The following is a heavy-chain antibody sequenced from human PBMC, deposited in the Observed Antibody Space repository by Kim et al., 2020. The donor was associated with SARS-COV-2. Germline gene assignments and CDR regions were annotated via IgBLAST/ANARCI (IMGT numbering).Heavy chain of an antibody. CDR1: GFTFSNYA. CDR2: ISASGLGT. Sequence: GGSLRLSCAASGFTFSNYAMSWTRQAPGKGLEWVSTISASGLGTHYADSVRGRFTISRDNSTSTLFLQISSLRVEDTALYYCEASDFWGQGALVTVSS. CDR3: EASDF. J-gene: IGHJ4*02. V-gene: IGHV3-23*01.